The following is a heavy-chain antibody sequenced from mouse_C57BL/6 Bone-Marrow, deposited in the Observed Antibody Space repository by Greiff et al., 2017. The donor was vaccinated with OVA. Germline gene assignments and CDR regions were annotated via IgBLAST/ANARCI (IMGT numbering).Heavy chain of an antibody. CDR3: TRYGNPPGDSGFAY. V-gene: IGHV1-15*01. D-gene: IGHD2-13*01. Sequence: QVQLKESGAELVRPGASVTLSCKASGYTFTDYEMHWVKQTPVHGLEWIGAIDPETGGTAYNQKFKGKAILTADKSSSTAYMELRSLTSEDSAVYYFTRYGNPPGDSGFAYWGQGTLVTVSA. CDR1: GYTFTDYE. CDR2: IDPETGGT. J-gene: IGHJ3*01.